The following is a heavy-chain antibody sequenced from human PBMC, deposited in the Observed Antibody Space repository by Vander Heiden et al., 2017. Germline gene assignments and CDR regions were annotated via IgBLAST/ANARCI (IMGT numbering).Heavy chain of an antibody. J-gene: IGHJ4*02. D-gene: IGHD3-22*01. CDR3: ARDGVLGSSGYYHHDY. V-gene: IGHV3-21*01. CDR1: GFTFSSYS. CDR2: ISSSSSYI. Sequence: EVQLVEYGGGLVKPGGSLSLSCAASGFTFSSYSMNWVRQAPGKGLEWVSSISSSSSYIYYADSVKGRFTIARDNAKNSLYLQMNSLRAEDTAVYYCARDGVLGSSGYYHHDYWGQGTLVTVSS.